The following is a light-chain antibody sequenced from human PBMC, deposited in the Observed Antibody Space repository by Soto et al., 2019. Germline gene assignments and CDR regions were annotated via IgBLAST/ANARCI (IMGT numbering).Light chain of an antibody. CDR2: RTS. CDR1: TGAVTTDHF. J-gene: IGLJ3*02. CDR3: LLYLDAVHV. V-gene: IGLV7-43*01. Sequence: QAVVTQEPSLTVSPGGTVTLTCASSTGAVTTDHFPNWFQQKPGQAPRALIYRTSNKHSWTPARFSASLLGGKAALTLSGVRPEDEADYHCLLYLDAVHVFGGGTKLAVL.